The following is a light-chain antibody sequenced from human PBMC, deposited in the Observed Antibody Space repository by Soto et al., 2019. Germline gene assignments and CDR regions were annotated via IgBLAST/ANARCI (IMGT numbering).Light chain of an antibody. CDR2: AAS. CDR3: QQATSFPRT. V-gene: IGKV1-12*01. Sequence: DIQMTQSPSSVSASVGDRVTISCRASQGVTTWLAWYQQKPGRAPKLLIYAASTLQSGVPSRFSGSGSGTDFTLTISSLQPEDFATYYCQQATSFPRTLGQGTNVDIK. J-gene: IGKJ1*01. CDR1: QGVTTW.